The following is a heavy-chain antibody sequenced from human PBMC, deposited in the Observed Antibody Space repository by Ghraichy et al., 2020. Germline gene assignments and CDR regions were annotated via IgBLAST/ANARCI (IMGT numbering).Heavy chain of an antibody. CDR2: IYYSGST. J-gene: IGHJ4*02. D-gene: IGHD3-22*01. Sequence: SETLSLTCTVSGGSISSSSYYWGWIRQPPGKGLEWIGSIYYSGSTYYNPSLKSRVTISVDTSKNQFSLKLSSVTAADTAVYYCARQDEYYYDSSGYYFKPSALTYFDYWGQGTLVTVSS. CDR3: ARQDEYYYDSSGYYFKPSALTYFDY. CDR1: GGSISSSSYY. V-gene: IGHV4-39*01.